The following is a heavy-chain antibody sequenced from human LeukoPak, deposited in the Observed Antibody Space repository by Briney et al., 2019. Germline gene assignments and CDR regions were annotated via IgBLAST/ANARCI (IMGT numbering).Heavy chain of an antibody. CDR2: ISGSGGST. D-gene: IGHD2-2*01. V-gene: IGHV3-23*01. CDR1: GFTFSSYA. Sequence: GGSLGLSCAASGFTFSSYAMSWVRQAPGKGLEWVSAISGSGGSTYYADSVKGRFTISRDNSKNTLYLQMNSLRAEDTAVYYCAKGINIVVVPAATGAFDIWGQGTMVTVSS. CDR3: AKGINIVVVPAATGAFDI. J-gene: IGHJ3*02.